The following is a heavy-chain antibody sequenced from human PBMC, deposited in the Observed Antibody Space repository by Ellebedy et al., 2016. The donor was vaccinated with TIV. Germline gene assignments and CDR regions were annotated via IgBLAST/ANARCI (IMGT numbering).Heavy chain of an antibody. CDR2: IYTSGST. Sequence: MPSETLSLTCTVSGGSISSYYWSWIRQPAGKGLEWIGRIYTSGSTNYNPSLKSRVTMSVDTSKNQFSLKLSSVTAADTAVYYCAREGSGGYDWEGNGDYSSYWGQGTLVTVSS. V-gene: IGHV4-4*07. CDR3: AREGSGGYDWEGNGDYSSY. CDR1: GGSISSYY. D-gene: IGHD4-11*01. J-gene: IGHJ4*02.